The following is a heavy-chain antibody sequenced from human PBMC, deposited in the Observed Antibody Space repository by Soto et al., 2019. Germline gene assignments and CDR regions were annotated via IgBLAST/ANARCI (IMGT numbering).Heavy chain of an antibody. CDR2: IIPIFGTA. Sequence: QVQLVQSGAEVKKPGSSVKVSCKASGGTFSSYAISWVRQAPGQGLEWMGGIIPIFGTANYAQKFQGRVTITADDYTTTADMELSSLRSEDTAVYYCARDLKRYYDSSGYGYYYYGMDVWGQGTTVTVSS. V-gene: IGHV1-69*01. CDR3: ARDLKRYYDSSGYGYYYYGMDV. J-gene: IGHJ6*02. D-gene: IGHD3-22*01. CDR1: GGTFSSYA.